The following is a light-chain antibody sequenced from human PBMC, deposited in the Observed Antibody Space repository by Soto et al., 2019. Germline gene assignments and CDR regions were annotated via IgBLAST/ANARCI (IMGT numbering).Light chain of an antibody. CDR1: NSNIGAGYD. V-gene: IGLV1-40*01. CDR3: QSYDSGLIGLV. CDR2: GYY. Sequence: QAVMTQPPSVSGAPGQRVTIACTGNNSNIGAGYDVHWYRRFPGAAPTLLLSGYYNRPSGVPDRISGSKSGTSVSLAITDLNAEDEADYYCQSYDSGLIGLVFGTGTKLTVL. J-gene: IGLJ2*01.